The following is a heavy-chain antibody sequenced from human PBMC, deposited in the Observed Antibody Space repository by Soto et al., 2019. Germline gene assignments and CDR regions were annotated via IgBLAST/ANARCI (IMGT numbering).Heavy chain of an antibody. CDR1: GYTFTSYY. CDR2: INPSGGST. D-gene: IGHD6-6*01. J-gene: IGHJ5*02. V-gene: IGHV1-46*01. Sequence: ASVKVSCKASGYTFTSYYMHWVRQAPGQGLEWMGIINPSGGSTSYAQKFQGRVTMTRDTSTSTVYMELSSLRSEDTAVYYCARALGIAARPLLGNWYDPWGQGTLVTVSS. CDR3: ARALGIAARPLLGNWYDP.